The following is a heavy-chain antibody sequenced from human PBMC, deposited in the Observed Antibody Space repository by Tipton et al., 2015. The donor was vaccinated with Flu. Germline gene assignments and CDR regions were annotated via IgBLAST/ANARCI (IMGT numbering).Heavy chain of an antibody. CDR2: IYTCGST. D-gene: IGHD1-26*01. V-gene: IGHV4-61*02. CDR3: ARDPLIVEATSVDWFDP. Sequence: TLSLTCSVSGVSVSSGCYYWNWVRQPAGKGLEWIGRIYTCGSTNYNPSLQSRVTISIDTSKSQFSLNLASVTAADTAVYYCARDPLIVEATSVDWFDPWGQGTLVTVSS. CDR1: GVSVSSGCYY. J-gene: IGHJ5*02.